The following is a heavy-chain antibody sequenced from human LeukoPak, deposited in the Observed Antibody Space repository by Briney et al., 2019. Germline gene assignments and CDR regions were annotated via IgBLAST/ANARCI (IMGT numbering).Heavy chain of an antibody. Sequence: GGSLRLPCAASGFTFSSYSMNWVRQAPGKGLEWVSSISSSSSYIYSADSVKGRFTISRDNAKNSLYLQMNSLRGEDTAVYYCARENGYKVFDYWGQGTLVTVSS. V-gene: IGHV3-21*04. CDR3: ARENGYKVFDY. J-gene: IGHJ4*02. CDR1: GFTFSSYS. D-gene: IGHD5-24*01. CDR2: ISSSSSYI.